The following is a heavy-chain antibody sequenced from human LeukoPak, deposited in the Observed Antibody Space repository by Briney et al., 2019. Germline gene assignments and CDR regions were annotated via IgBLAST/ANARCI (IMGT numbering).Heavy chain of an antibody. J-gene: IGHJ4*02. Sequence: PGGSLRLSCAASGFTFDDYGMSWVRQAPGKGLEWVSGINWNGGSTGYADSVKGRFTISRDNSKNTLYLQMNSLRAEDTAVYYSARDEDRECELPGCSDYWGQGTLVTVSS. D-gene: IGHD1-26*01. CDR2: INWNGGST. CDR3: ARDEDRECELPGCSDY. V-gene: IGHV3-20*04. CDR1: GFTFDDYG.